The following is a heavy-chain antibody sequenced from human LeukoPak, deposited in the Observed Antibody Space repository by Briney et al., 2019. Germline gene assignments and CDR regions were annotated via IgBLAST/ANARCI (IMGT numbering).Heavy chain of an antibody. CDR1: GYIFTSYG. Sequence: ASVKVSCKASGYIFTSYGFSWVRQAPGEGLEWMGWINPNSGGTNYAQKFQGRVTMTRDTSISTAYMELSRLRSDDTAVYYCARVAYPGYSDYWGQGTLVTVSS. CDR3: ARVAYPGYSDY. J-gene: IGHJ4*02. CDR2: INPNSGGT. V-gene: IGHV1-2*02. D-gene: IGHD6-13*01.